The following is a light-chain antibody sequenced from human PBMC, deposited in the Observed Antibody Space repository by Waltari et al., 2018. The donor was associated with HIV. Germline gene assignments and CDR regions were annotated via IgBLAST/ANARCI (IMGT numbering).Light chain of an antibody. CDR1: TGAVTSGHH. CDR3: LLSYAGARPVV. Sequence: QAVVTQEPSLTVSPGGTVTLTCGSSTGAVTSGHHDYWFQQKTGQAPKPLIYVTNNKHAWTPSRFPGSLLGGKAALTLSGAQPEDEAKYYCLLSYAGARPVVFGGGTQLTVL. J-gene: IGLJ2*01. V-gene: IGLV7-46*01. CDR2: VTN.